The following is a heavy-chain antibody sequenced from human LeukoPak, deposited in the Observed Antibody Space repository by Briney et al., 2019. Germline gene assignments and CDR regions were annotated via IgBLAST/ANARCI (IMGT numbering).Heavy chain of an antibody. CDR1: GFTFSNYG. D-gene: IGHD3-10*01. V-gene: IGHV3-33*01. CDR2: IWYDGSNK. CDR3: ARGYAVSGSHAFDI. Sequence: PGRSLRLSCAPSGFTFSNYGMQGVPQAPGKGLEWVAVIWYDGSNKYYADSVRGRFTISKDNSKNSLYLQMGSLRAEDAAVYSCARGYAVSGSHAFDIWGQGTMVTVSS. J-gene: IGHJ3*02.